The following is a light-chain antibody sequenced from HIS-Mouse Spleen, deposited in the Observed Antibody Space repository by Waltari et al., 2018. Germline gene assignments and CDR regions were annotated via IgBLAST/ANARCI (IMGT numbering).Light chain of an antibody. CDR3: SSYTSSSTLV. CDR2: EVS. CDR1: SSDVGGYNY. J-gene: IGLJ2*01. Sequence: QSALTQPASVSGSPGQSITISCTGTSSDVGGYNYVSWYQQHPGKAPKLMIYEVSKRPAGLSNRFSGSKSGNTASLTISGLQAEDEADYYCSSYTSSSTLVFGGGTKLTVL. V-gene: IGLV2-14*01.